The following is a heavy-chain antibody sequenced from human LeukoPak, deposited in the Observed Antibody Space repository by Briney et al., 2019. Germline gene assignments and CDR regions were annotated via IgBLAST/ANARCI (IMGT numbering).Heavy chain of an antibody. V-gene: IGHV1-8*01. CDR2: MNPNSGNT. CDR1: GYTFTSYD. Sequence: ASVKVSCKASGYTFTSYDINWVRQVTGQGLEWMGWMNPNSGNTGYAQKFQGRVTMARNTSISTAYMELSSLRSEDTAVYYCARGTYYYGSGSYDAFDIWGQGTMVTVSS. J-gene: IGHJ3*02. CDR3: ARGTYYYGSGSYDAFDI. D-gene: IGHD3-10*01.